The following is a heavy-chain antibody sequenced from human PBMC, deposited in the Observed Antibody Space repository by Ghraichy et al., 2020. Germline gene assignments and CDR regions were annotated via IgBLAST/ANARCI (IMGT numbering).Heavy chain of an antibody. D-gene: IGHD3-3*01. CDR3: AKPSTPITIFGVVTISAHEYFQH. CDR2: ISGSGGST. Sequence: GESLNISCAASGFTFSSYAMSWVRQAPGKGLEWVSAISGSGGSTYYADSVKGRFTISRDNSKNTLYLQMNSLRAEDTAVYYCAKPSTPITIFGVVTISAHEYFQHWGQGTLVTVSS. CDR1: GFTFSSYA. V-gene: IGHV3-23*01. J-gene: IGHJ1*01.